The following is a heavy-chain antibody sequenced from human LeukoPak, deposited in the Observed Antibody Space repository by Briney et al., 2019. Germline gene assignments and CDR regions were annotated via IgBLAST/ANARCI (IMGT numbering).Heavy chain of an antibody. J-gene: IGHJ4*02. CDR2: INPNSGGT. D-gene: IGHD4-17*01. V-gene: IGHV1-2*02. Sequence: ASVKVSCKASGYTFTCYYMHWVRQAPGQGLEWMGWINPNSGGTNYAQKFQGRVTMTRDTSISTAYMELSRLRSDDTAVYYCARDPRNDYGDYFFDYWGQGTLVTVSS. CDR1: GYTFTCYY. CDR3: ARDPRNDYGDYFFDY.